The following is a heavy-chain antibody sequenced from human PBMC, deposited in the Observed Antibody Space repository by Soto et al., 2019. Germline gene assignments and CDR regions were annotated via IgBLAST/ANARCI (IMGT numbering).Heavy chain of an antibody. CDR3: ATPGPIRMGAFDI. CDR2: IYYSGST. J-gene: IGHJ3*02. Sequence: ASETLSLTCTVSGGSISSSSYYWGWIRQPPGKGLEWIGSIYYSGSTYYNPSLKSRVTISVDTSKNQFSLKLSSVTAADTAVYYCATPGPIRMGAFDIWGQGIMVTFS. CDR1: GGSISSSSYY. V-gene: IGHV4-39*01.